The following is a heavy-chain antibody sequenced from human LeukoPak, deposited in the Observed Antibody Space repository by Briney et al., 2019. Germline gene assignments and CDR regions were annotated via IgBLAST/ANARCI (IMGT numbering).Heavy chain of an antibody. CDR1: GFTFSSYW. Sequence: GGSLRLSCAASGFTFSSYWMNWVRQAPGKGLEWVSSISSSSSYIYYADSVKGRFTISRDNAKNSLYLQMNSLRAEDTAVYYCARDRGIAAAGRFDPWGQGTLVTASS. D-gene: IGHD6-13*01. V-gene: IGHV3-21*01. CDR2: ISSSSSYI. J-gene: IGHJ5*02. CDR3: ARDRGIAAAGRFDP.